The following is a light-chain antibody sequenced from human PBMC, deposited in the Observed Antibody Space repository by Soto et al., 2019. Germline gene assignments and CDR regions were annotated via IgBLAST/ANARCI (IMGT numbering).Light chain of an antibody. V-gene: IGKV1-9*01. CDR1: QGISSY. J-gene: IGKJ3*01. Sequence: DIQLTQSPSFLSASVGDRVTITCRASQGISSYLAWYQQKPGKAPKLLIYAASTLQSGVPSRFSGSGSGTEFTLTISXXQPEDFATYYCQQLNSYPLTFGPGTKVDIK. CDR3: QQLNSYPLT. CDR2: AAS.